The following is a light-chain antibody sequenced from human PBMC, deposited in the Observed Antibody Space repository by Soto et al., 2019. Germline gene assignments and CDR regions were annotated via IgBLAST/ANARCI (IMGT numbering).Light chain of an antibody. J-gene: IGLJ1*01. CDR1: TRDGGGYSF. Sequence: QSALTRPASVSGSPGQTITISCTGSTRDGGGYSFVSGDRQYPGQAPKLIIYEVSNRPSGLSNRFSGSKSANTASLTIAGIQTEDVPHYSCPSYTTCRAPGIFGTGTKATV. CDR3: PSYTTCRAPGI. CDR2: EVS. V-gene: IGLV2-14*03.